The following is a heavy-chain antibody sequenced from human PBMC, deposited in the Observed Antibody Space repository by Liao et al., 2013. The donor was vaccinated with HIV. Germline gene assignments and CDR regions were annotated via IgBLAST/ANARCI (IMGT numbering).Heavy chain of an antibody. D-gene: IGHD6-19*01. J-gene: IGHJ2*01. Sequence: QLQLQESGPGLVKPSETLSLTCTVSGGSISSSSYYWGWIRQPPGKGLEWIGHIYTGMSTTGTTNYNPSLKSRVSISADTSSNHVSLKLTSVTAADTAVYYCAESAVGSQRRTGYSDLWGRGTWSLSP. V-gene: IGHV4-39*02. CDR3: AESAVGSQRRTGYSDL. CDR2: IYTGMSTTGTT. CDR1: GGSISSSSYY.